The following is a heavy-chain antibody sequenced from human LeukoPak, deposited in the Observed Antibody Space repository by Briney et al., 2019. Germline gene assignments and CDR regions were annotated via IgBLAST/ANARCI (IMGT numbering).Heavy chain of an antibody. Sequence: GGSLRLSCAASGFTFSSHAMSWVRQAPGKGLEWVSAISGSGGSTYYADSVKGRFTISRDNSKNTLYLQMNSLRAEDTAVYYCAKDQRITMVRGVIAWFDPWGQGTLVTVSS. CDR1: GFTFSSHA. D-gene: IGHD3-10*01. J-gene: IGHJ5*02. CDR3: AKDQRITMVRGVIAWFDP. V-gene: IGHV3-23*01. CDR2: ISGSGGST.